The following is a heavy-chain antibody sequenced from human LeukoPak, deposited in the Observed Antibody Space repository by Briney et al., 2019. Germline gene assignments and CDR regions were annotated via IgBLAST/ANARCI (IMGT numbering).Heavy chain of an antibody. V-gene: IGHV4-30-4*01. Sequence: PSQTLSLTCTVSGDSVRSGDYYWSWIRQPPGMGLQWIGYIHDSGTTDYLSSLKSRLSMSVDTSKNQFSLNLSSVTAADTAVYYCARGPRYYYDSSGFPGRSWFDPWGQGTLVTVSS. D-gene: IGHD3-22*01. CDR2: IHDSGTT. CDR1: GDSVRSGDYY. CDR3: ARGPRYYYDSSGFPGRSWFDP. J-gene: IGHJ5*02.